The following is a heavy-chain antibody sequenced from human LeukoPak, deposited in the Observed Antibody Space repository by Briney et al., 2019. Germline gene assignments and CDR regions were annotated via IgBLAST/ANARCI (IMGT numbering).Heavy chain of an antibody. D-gene: IGHD6-13*01. CDR2: IYYSGST. J-gene: IGHJ5*02. CDR1: GGSIISSSYY. Sequence: SETLSLTCTVSGGSIISSSYYWGWIRQPPGKGLEWIGSIYYSGSTYYNTSLKSRATISVDTSKNQFSLKLSSVTAADTAVYYCARQPSSSWYYDWFDPWGQGTLVTVSS. CDR3: ARQPSSSWYYDWFDP. V-gene: IGHV4-39*01.